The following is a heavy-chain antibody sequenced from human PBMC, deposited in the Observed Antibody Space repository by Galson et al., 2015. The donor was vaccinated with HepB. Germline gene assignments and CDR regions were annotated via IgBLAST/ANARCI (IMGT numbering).Heavy chain of an antibody. CDR3: ATDGDSSWYVY. J-gene: IGHJ4*02. CDR2: ISPYYGDR. D-gene: IGHD6-13*01. CDR1: GYTFTSYG. Sequence: SVKVSCKASGYTFTSYGISWVRQAPGQGLEWVGWISPYYGDRKYAQKLQGRVTMTTDTSTNTAYMELRSLRSDDTAVYYCATDGDSSWYVYWGQGTLVTVSS. V-gene: IGHV1-18*04.